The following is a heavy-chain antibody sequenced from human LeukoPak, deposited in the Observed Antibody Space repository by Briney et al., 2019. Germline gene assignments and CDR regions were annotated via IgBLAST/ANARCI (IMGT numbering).Heavy chain of an antibody. CDR3: ARRSAETGTKNLLDP. V-gene: IGHV5-51*01. CDR1: GNSFTSYW. CDR2: IYPGDSDT. J-gene: IGHJ5*02. D-gene: IGHD1-1*01. Sequence: GESLKISCKGSGNSFTSYWIGWVRQMPGKGLEWMGIIYPGDSDTRYSPSFQGQVTISADKSISTAYLQWSSLKASDTAMYYYARRSAETGTKNLLDPWGQGTLVTVSS.